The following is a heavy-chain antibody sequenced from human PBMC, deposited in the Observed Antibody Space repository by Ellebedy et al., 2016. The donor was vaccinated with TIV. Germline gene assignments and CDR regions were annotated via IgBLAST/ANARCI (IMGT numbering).Heavy chain of an antibody. CDR2: ISGNGGRT. Sequence: GESLKISCAASGFTFSSYAMSCVRQAPGKGLDWVSSISGNGGRTYFADSVKGRFTISRDNSKNTLYLQMNSLRAEDTAVYYCAKEGRWVTKYGMDVWGQGTTVTVSS. CDR1: GFTFSSYA. D-gene: IGHD2-21*02. J-gene: IGHJ6*02. V-gene: IGHV3-23*01. CDR3: AKEGRWVTKYGMDV.